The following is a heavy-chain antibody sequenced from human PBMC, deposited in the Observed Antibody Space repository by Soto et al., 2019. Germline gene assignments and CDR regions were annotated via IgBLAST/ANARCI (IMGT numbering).Heavy chain of an antibody. CDR3: ARERGGYGLFDS. CDR1: GGAIINAAYS. CDR2: IYPSGMP. Sequence: PSETLSLTCTVSGGAIINAAYSWSCIGQPPGKGLEWIGYIYPSGMPFYNPSLRSRVTISIDRSNDQFSLNLKSVTAADTAVYYCARERGGYGLFDSWGQGTLVTVSS. D-gene: IGHD5-18*01. V-gene: IGHV4-30-2*01. J-gene: IGHJ4*02.